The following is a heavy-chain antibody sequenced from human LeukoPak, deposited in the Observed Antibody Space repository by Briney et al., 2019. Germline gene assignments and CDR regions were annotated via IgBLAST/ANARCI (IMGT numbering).Heavy chain of an antibody. CDR1: GDSISTYY. J-gene: IGHJ4*02. D-gene: IGHD3-3*01. V-gene: IGHV4-59*01. Sequence: SETLSLTCTVSGDSISTYYWSWVRQPPGKGLEWIGYIYYSGSTNYSPSLKSRVTISVDTSKKQFFLNLSSVTAADTAVYYCTRVGFWSGYYHFDSWGQGTLVTVSS. CDR3: TRVGFWSGYYHFDS. CDR2: IYYSGST.